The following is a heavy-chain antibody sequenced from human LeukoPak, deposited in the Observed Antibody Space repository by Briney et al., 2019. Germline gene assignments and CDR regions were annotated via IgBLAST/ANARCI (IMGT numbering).Heavy chain of an antibody. CDR3: ARGRIAAAGSWFSPPYYFDC. CDR2: INHSGST. V-gene: IGHV4-34*01. D-gene: IGHD6-13*01. Sequence: SETLSLTCAVYGGSFSGYYWSWIRQPPGKGLEWIGEINHSGSTNYNPSLKSRVTISVDTSKNQFSLKLSSVTAADTAVYYCARGRIAAAGSWFSPPYYFDCWGQGTLVTVSS. CDR1: GGSFSGYY. J-gene: IGHJ4*02.